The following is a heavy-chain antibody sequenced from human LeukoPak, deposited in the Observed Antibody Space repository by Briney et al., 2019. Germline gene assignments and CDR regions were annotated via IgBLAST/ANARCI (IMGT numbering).Heavy chain of an antibody. CDR1: GGSFSGYY. Sequence: SETLSLTCAVYGGSFSGYYWSWIRQPPGKGLEWIGEINHSGSTNYNPSLKSRVTISVDTSKNQFSLKLSSVTAADTAVYYCARGSYYDILTGYPSLWYFDLWGRGTLVTVSS. CDR3: ARGSYYDILTGYPSLWYFDL. CDR2: INHSGST. V-gene: IGHV4-34*01. D-gene: IGHD3-9*01. J-gene: IGHJ2*01.